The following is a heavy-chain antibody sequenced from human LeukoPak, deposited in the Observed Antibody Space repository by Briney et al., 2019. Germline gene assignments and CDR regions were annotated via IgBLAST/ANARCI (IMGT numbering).Heavy chain of an antibody. V-gene: IGHV3-30*02. CDR1: GFTFSRNA. Sequence: GGSLRLSCAASGFTFSRNAIHWVRQGPGKGLEWVSYIAHHGSNKYYADSVKGRFTIPRDNSKRTLYLQMNSLRADDTAVYYCAKDGSWSCTDWGQGTLVTVSS. CDR3: AKDGSWSCTD. J-gene: IGHJ4*02. CDR2: IAHHGSNK. D-gene: IGHD2-8*02.